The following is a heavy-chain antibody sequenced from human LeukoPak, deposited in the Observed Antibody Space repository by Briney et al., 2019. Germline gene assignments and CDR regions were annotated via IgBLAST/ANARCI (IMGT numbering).Heavy chain of an antibody. CDR2: ISYDGSNK. Sequence: GGSLRLSCAASRFTFNNYGMHWVRQAPGKGLEWVAVISYDGSNKYYADSVKGRFTISRDNSKNTLYLQMNSLKAEDTAVYYCAKVRDTMIVVAPPDYWGQGTLVTVSS. CDR3: AKVRDTMIVVAPPDY. D-gene: IGHD3-22*01. J-gene: IGHJ4*02. V-gene: IGHV3-30*18. CDR1: RFTFNNYG.